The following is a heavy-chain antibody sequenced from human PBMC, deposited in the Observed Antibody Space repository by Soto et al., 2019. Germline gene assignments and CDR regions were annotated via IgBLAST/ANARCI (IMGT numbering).Heavy chain of an antibody. J-gene: IGHJ4*02. D-gene: IGHD6-13*01. CDR1: GGSISSGGYY. Sequence: SETLSLTCTVSGGSISSGGYYWSWIRQHPGKGLEWIGYIYYSGSTYYNPSLKSRVTISVDTSKNQFSLKLSSVTAADTAVYYCARAPAAAGTVYYFDYWGQGTLVTVSS. CDR3: ARAPAAAGTVYYFDY. CDR2: IYYSGST. V-gene: IGHV4-31*03.